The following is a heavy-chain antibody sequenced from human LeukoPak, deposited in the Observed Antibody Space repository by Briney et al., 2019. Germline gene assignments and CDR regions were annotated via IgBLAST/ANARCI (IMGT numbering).Heavy chain of an antibody. CDR2: IYYSGST. V-gene: IGHV4-30-4*08. D-gene: IGHD5-24*01. J-gene: IGHJ4*02. CDR3: ARSGDGYTKTSFGY. CDR1: GDSISSRDYY. Sequence: SETLSLTCSVSGDSISSRDYYWSWIRQPPGKGLEWIGYIYYSGSTSYNPSLKSRVTISVDKSKNQFSLKLSSVTAADTAVYYCARSGDGYTKTSFGYWGQGTLVTVSS.